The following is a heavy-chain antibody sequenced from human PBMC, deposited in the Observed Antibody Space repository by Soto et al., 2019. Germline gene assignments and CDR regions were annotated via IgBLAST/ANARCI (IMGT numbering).Heavy chain of an antibody. CDR1: GGSISSGGYY. Sequence: SETLSLTCTVSGGSISSGGYYWGWIRQPPGKGLEWIGSIYYSGSTYYNPSLKSRVTISVDTSKNQFSLKLSSVTAADTAVYYCARARGSYGLYYFDYWGQGTLVTVSS. CDR3: ARARGSYGLYYFDY. D-gene: IGHD5-18*01. V-gene: IGHV4-39*01. J-gene: IGHJ4*02. CDR2: IYYSGST.